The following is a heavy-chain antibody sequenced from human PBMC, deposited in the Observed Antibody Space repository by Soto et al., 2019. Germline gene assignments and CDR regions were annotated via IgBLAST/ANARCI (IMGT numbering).Heavy chain of an antibody. CDR2: IYWNDDK. CDR1: GISLSTSGVG. Sequence: QITVKGSGPTLVKPTQTLTLTCSLSGISLSTSGVGLGWIRQTPGKALEWLALIYWNDDKHYTPTLKSRLTITKDTSKNQGVLTMTNMHPVDTATYYCARGLATLPVFAFDVWGQGTVVTVSS. J-gene: IGHJ3*01. D-gene: IGHD6-6*01. CDR3: ARGLATLPVFAFDV. V-gene: IGHV2-5*01.